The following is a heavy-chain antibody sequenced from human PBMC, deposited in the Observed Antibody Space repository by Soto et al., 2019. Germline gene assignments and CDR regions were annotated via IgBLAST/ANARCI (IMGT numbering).Heavy chain of an antibody. CDR1: GFTFDDYT. J-gene: IGHJ6*02. CDR2: ISWDGNST. D-gene: IGHD2-2*01. Sequence: PGGSLRLSCAASGFTFDDYTLHWVRQAPGKGLEWVSLISWDGNSTYYADSVKGRFTISRDNIKNSLYLQMNSLRSEDTALYYCAKERAVVVPDTINYFGIDGWGQGTTVTVSS. CDR3: AKERAVVVPDTINYFGIDG. V-gene: IGHV3-43*01.